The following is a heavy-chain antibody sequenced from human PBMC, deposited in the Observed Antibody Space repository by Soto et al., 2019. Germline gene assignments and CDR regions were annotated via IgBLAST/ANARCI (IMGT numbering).Heavy chain of an antibody. CDR3: ARDHHPVAGRTYGMDV. D-gene: IGHD6-19*01. CDR1: GGTFSSYA. CDR2: IIPIFGTA. Sequence: QVQLVQSGAEVKKPGSSVKVSCKASGGTFSSYAISWVRQAPGQGLEWMGGIIPIFGTANYAQKFRGRVTITADESTSTAYMELSSLRSEDTAVYYCARDHHPVAGRTYGMDVWGQGTTVTVSS. J-gene: IGHJ6*02. V-gene: IGHV1-69*01.